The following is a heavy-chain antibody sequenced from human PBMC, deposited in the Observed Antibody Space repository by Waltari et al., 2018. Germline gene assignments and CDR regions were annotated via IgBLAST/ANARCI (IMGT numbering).Heavy chain of an antibody. D-gene: IGHD3-3*01. J-gene: IGHJ6*03. CDR1: GGSISSYY. CDR2: IYYSGST. CDR3: ARAKRESDFWSGYESDYMDV. Sequence: QVQLQESGPGLVKPSETLSLTCTVSGGSISSYYWSWIRQPPGKGLEWIGYIYYSGSTNYNPALKSRVTISVDTSTNQFSLKLSSVTAADTAVYYCARAKRESDFWSGYESDYMDVWGKGTTVTISS. V-gene: IGHV4-59*01.